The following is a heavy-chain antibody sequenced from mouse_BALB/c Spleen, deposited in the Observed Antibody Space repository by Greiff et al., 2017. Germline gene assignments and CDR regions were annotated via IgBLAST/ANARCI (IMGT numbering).Heavy chain of an antibody. CDR3: ARDRGYGYVDY. CDR1: GFTFTDYY. V-gene: IGHV7-3*02. D-gene: IGHD3-1*01. CDR2: IRNKANGYTT. Sequence: VQLKESGGGLVQPGDSLRLSCATSGFTFTDYYMSWVRQPPGKALEWLGFIRNKANGYTTEYSASVKGRFTISRDNSQSILYLQMNTLRAEDSATYYCARDRGYGYVDYWGQGTTLTVSS. J-gene: IGHJ2*01.